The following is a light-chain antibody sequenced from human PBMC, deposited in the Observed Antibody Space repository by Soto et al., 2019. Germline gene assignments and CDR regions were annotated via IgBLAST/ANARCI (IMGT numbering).Light chain of an antibody. CDR1: SSDVGGYNY. V-gene: IGLV2-14*01. J-gene: IGLJ2*01. CDR2: EVS. CDR3: SSYTSSTLGV. Sequence: QSVLTQPASVSGSPGQSITISCTGTSSDVGGYNYVSWHQQHPGKAPKLIIYEVSNRPSGVSNRFSGSKSGNTASLTISGLQAEDEADYYCSSYTSSTLGVFGGGTKLTVL.